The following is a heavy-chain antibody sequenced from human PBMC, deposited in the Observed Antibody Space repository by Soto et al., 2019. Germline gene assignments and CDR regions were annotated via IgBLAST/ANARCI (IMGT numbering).Heavy chain of an antibody. CDR2: ISHHEDT. Sequence: SETLSLTGNLAVGSLNGYIWSWIRQYPRQGLEWIAEISHHEDTHSNPSFKSRVTISLVTSRNAFSREMESVTPEGTAVYYCSRVAYCSGDNCFAYYFEYWRQEIQVTASS. D-gene: IGHD2-15*01. V-gene: IGHV4-34*01. CDR1: VGSLNGYI. J-gene: IGHJ4*02. CDR3: SRVAYCSGDNCFAYYFEY.